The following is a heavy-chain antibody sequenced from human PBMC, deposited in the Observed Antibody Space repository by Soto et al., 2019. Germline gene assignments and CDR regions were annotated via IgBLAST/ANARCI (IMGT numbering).Heavy chain of an antibody. J-gene: IGHJ4*02. D-gene: IGHD2-15*01. V-gene: IGHV1-69*02. Sequence: QVQVVQSGAEVKKPGSSVKVSCKASGGAFSSYSINWVRQAPGQGLEWMGRIFPVADIANYAQKFQGRVTITADKSTGTAYMELSSLRSGDTAVYYWARSRGVVALNYWGQGTLVTVSS. CDR1: GGAFSSYS. CDR3: ARSRGVVALNY. CDR2: IFPVADIA.